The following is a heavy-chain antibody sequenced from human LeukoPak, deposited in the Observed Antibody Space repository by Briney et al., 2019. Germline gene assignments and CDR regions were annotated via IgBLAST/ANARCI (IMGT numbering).Heavy chain of an antibody. CDR2: ISSSGST. CDR3: ARHYLLLWFGERGYYFDY. J-gene: IGHJ4*02. D-gene: IGHD3-10*01. Sequence: SETLSLTCTVSGDSISSGDYYWSWIRQPAGKGLEWIGRISSSGSTNYNPSLKSRVTISVDMSKNQVSLKLSSVTAADTAVYYCARHYLLLWFGERGYYFDYWGQGTLVTVSS. CDR1: GDSISSGDYY. V-gene: IGHV4-61*02.